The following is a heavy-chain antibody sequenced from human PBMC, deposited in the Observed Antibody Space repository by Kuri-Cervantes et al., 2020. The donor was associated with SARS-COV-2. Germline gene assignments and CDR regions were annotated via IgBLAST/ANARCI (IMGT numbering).Heavy chain of an antibody. V-gene: IGHV4-59*08. J-gene: IGHJ3*02. CDR2: IHDSGTT. D-gene: IGHD1-26*01. Sequence: SETLSLTCTVSGGSISSDYWSWIRQPPGKGLEWIGYIHDSGTTNYNPSLKSRVTISVDTSNNQFSLKLSSVTAADTAVYYCARHFPPIPSGAFDIWGQGTMVTVSS. CDR1: GGSISSDY. CDR3: ARHFPPIPSGAFDI.